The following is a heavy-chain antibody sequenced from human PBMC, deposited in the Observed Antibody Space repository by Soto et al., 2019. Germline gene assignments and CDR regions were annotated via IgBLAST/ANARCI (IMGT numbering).Heavy chain of an antibody. Sequence: SVKVSCKALGNTFTYRYLHWVRQAPGQALEWMGWITPFSGDVHYAQKFQERVTITRDRSINTAYMQMSSLRSEDTAMYFCAGGGAGSGPFTWELPDHWGQGTLVTVS. V-gene: IGHV1-45*02. CDR3: AGGGAGSGPFTWELPDH. CDR2: ITPFSGDV. CDR1: GNTFTYRY. D-gene: IGHD1-26*01. J-gene: IGHJ4*02.